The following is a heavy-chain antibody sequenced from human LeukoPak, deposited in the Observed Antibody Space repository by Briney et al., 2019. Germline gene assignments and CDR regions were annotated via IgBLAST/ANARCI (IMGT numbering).Heavy chain of an antibody. Sequence: GASVKVSCKASGYTFTSYDINWVRQATGQGLEWMGWMNPNSGNTGYAQKFQGRVTITRNTSISTAYMELSSLRSEDTAVYYCAREGYYDFWSGNIRGFDYWGQGTLVTVSS. CDR2: MNPNSGNT. V-gene: IGHV1-8*03. D-gene: IGHD3-3*01. J-gene: IGHJ4*02. CDR3: AREGYYDFWSGNIRGFDY. CDR1: GYTFTSYD.